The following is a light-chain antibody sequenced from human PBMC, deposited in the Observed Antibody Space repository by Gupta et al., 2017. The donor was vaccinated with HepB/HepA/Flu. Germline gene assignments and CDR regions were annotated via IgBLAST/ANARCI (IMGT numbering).Light chain of an antibody. CDR2: GVT. J-gene: IGLJ3*02. CDR1: SSEVGNYDY. CDR3: CSYAGTFTFV. V-gene: IGLV2-11*01. Sequence: QSALTQPRSVSGSPGQSVTISCTGTSSEVGNYDYVSWYQQHPGKAPKLMIYGVTKRPSGVPDRFSGSKSGNTASLAISGLQAEDEANYYCCSYAGTFTFVFGGGTKLTVL.